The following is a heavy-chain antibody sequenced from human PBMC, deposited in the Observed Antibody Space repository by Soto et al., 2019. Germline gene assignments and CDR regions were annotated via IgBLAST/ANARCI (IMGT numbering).Heavy chain of an antibody. CDR1: GFSFEDDA. Sequence: EVQLVESGGGLVQPGRSLRLSCAASGFSFEDDAMHWFRQAPGKGLEWVSGIAWNSDIIGYADSVKGRFTISRDNGKNSLYLQMNSLRPEDTALYYCAKDHYGSAIYGMDVWGQGTTVTVSS. D-gene: IGHD3-10*01. CDR2: IAWNSDII. CDR3: AKDHYGSAIYGMDV. V-gene: IGHV3-9*01. J-gene: IGHJ6*02.